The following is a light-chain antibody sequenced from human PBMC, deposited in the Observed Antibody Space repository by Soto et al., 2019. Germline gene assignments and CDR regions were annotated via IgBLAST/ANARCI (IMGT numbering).Light chain of an antibody. V-gene: IGLV2-14*01. CDR1: SSDVVGYNY. Sequence: QSVLTQPASVSGSPGQSITISCTGTSSDVVGYNYVSWYQQHPGKAPKLMIYDVSNRPSGVSNRFSGSKSGNTASLTISGLQAEDEADYYCSSYTSSSTPRDVFGTGTKVTVL. J-gene: IGLJ1*01. CDR2: DVS. CDR3: SSYTSSSTPRDV.